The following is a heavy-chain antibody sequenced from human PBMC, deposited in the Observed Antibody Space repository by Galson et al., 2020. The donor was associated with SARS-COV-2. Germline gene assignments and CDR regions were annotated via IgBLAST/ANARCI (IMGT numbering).Heavy chain of an antibody. CDR1: GFTFSSNG. D-gene: IGHD6-13*01. J-gene: IGHJ6*02. V-gene: IGHV3-30*18. Sequence: GGSLSLSCAASGFTFSSNGMHGVVQPPAKGLEGWAVISYDGSNKNYTASVKGRFTISGDNSKNKLYLQMNTLRAEDTAVYYCAKDLLTPYSSSWYFGSNYYYYGMDVWGQGTTVTVSS. CDR3: AKDLLTPYSSSWYFGSNYYYYGMDV. CDR2: ISYDGSNK.